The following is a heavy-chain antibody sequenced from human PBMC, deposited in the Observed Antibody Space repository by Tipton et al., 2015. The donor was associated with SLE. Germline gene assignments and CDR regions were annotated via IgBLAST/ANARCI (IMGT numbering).Heavy chain of an antibody. V-gene: IGHV4-38-2*01. CDR1: GYSISSGYY. J-gene: IGHJ5*02. CDR2: IYHSGST. CDR3: AREGYKWLVSGNWFDP. D-gene: IGHD6-19*01. Sequence: TLSLTCAVSGYSISSGYYWGWIRPPPGKGLEWIGSIYHSGSTYYNPSLKSRVTISVDTSKNQFSLKLSSVTAADTAVYYCAREGYKWLVSGNWFDPWGQGTLVTVSS.